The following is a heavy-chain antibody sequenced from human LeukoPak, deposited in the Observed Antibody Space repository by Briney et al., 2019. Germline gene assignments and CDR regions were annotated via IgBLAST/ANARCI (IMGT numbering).Heavy chain of an antibody. CDR2: VNSDVTST. J-gene: IGHJ4*02. CDR3: AGGGFSGFDR. D-gene: IGHD4-23*01. V-gene: IGHV3-74*01. CDR1: QSTFYSYW. Sequence: GGSLRLSCAASQSTFYSYWMHWVRQVPGKGLAWVSRVNSDVTSTSYADSVKGRFTVSRDNTKNTLYLQMDSLRVDDTAVYYCAGGGFSGFDRWGQGIVVTVSP.